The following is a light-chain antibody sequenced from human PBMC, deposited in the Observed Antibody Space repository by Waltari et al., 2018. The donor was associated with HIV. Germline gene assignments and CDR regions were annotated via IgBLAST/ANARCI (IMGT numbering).Light chain of an antibody. CDR1: RSDVATYPL. CDR3: CSYVSNVI. V-gene: IGLV2-23*01. Sequence: QSALTQPASVSGSPGQSITISCTRTRSDVATYPLVSWYPQHPGKAPKLMIYEGSKRPSGVSDRFSGSKSGDTASLTISGLQAEDEADYYCCSYVSNVIFGGGTKLTVL. J-gene: IGLJ2*01. CDR2: EGS.